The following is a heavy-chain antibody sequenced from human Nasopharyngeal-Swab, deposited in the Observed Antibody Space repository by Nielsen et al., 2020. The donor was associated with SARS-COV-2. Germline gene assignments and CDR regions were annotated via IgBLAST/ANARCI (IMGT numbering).Heavy chain of an antibody. V-gene: IGHV4-34*01. Sequence: WIRQPPGKGLEWIGEINHSGSTNYNPSLKSRVTISVDTSKNQFSLKLSSVTAADTAVYYCARGAAAAGKGWFDPWGQGTLVTSPQ. CDR3: ARGAAAAGKGWFDP. J-gene: IGHJ5*02. CDR2: INHSGST. D-gene: IGHD6-13*01.